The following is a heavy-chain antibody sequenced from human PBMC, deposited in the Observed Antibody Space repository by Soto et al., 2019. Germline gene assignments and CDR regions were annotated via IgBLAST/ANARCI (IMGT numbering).Heavy chain of an antibody. Sequence: QVQLVQSGAEVKKPGSSVKVSCKASGGTFSSYAISWVRQAPGQGLEWMGGIIPIFGTANYAQKFQGRVTITADESTSTDYMELSSLRSEDTAVYYCARKYCSSTSCYTPLGYYYYGMDVWGQGTTVTVSS. CDR3: ARKYCSSTSCYTPLGYYYYGMDV. CDR1: GGTFSSYA. V-gene: IGHV1-69*01. CDR2: IIPIFGTA. D-gene: IGHD2-2*02. J-gene: IGHJ6*02.